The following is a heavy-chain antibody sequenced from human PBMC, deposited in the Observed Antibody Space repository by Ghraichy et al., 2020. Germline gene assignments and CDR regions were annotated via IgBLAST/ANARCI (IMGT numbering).Heavy chain of an antibody. V-gene: IGHV3-33*01. D-gene: IGHD6-19*01. CDR2: IWYDGSNK. CDR3: ARDKGEQWLIRSYWFDP. CDR1: GFTFSSYG. J-gene: IGHJ5*02. Sequence: LSLTCAASGFTFSSYGMHWVRQAPGKGLEWVAVIWYDGSNKYYADSVKGRFTISRDNSKNTLYLQMNSLRAEDTAVYYCARDKGEQWLIRSYWFDPWGQGTLVTVSS.